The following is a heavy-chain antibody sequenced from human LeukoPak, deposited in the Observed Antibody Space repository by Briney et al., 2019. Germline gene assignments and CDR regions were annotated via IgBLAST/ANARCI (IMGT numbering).Heavy chain of an antibody. J-gene: IGHJ3*02. CDR1: GYTFTDYY. CDR3: ARPPLSQPAFDM. D-gene: IGHD2-2*01. V-gene: IGHV1-2*02. CDR2: INPNSGGT. Sequence: ASVKVSCKASGYTFTDYYMHWVRQAPGQGLEWMGLINPNSGGTNYPQKFQGRVTMTRDTSFSTAYMEVSRLRSDDTAVYYCARPPLSQPAFDMWGQGTLVTVSS.